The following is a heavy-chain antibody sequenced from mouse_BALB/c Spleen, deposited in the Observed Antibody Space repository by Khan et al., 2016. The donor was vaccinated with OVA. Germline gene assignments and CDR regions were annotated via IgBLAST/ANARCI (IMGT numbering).Heavy chain of an antibody. D-gene: IGHD6-2*01. CDR3: TRISSYGCSDV. CDR1: GYTFTNYG. CDR2: INTYTGET. V-gene: IGHV9-1*02. Sequence: QIQLVQSGPELKKPGATVKISCKASGYTFTNYGMNWVKQAPGKGLKWMGWINTYTGETTYADDFKGRFVFSLDTSASTAYLQISNLKNEDITTYYCTRISSYGCSDVWGAGTTVTVSA. J-gene: IGHJ1*01.